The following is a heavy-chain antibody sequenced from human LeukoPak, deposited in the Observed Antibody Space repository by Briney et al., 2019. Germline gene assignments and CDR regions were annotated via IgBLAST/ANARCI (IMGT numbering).Heavy chain of an antibody. CDR3: AKAIYDSSGYYYGY. J-gene: IGHJ4*02. D-gene: IGHD3-22*01. Sequence: GGSLRLSCAASGFTFSSYAMSWVRQAPGKGLEWVSAISGSGGSTYYADSVKGRFTISRDNSKNTLYLQMSSLRAEDTAVYYCAKAIYDSSGYYYGYWGQGTLVTVSS. CDR2: ISGSGGST. V-gene: IGHV3-23*01. CDR1: GFTFSSYA.